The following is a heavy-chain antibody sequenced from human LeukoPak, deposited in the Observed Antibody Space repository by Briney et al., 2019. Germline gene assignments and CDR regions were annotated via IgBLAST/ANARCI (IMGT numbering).Heavy chain of an antibody. Sequence: ASVKVSCKASGYTFTGYYMHWVRQAPGQGLEWMGWINPNSGGTNYAQKFQGRVTMTRDTSIRTAYMELSRLRSDDTAVYYCAKVVYSSSWYRYWGQGTLVTVSS. D-gene: IGHD6-13*01. J-gene: IGHJ4*02. CDR1: GYTFTGYY. CDR2: INPNSGGT. V-gene: IGHV1-2*02. CDR3: AKVVYSSSWYRY.